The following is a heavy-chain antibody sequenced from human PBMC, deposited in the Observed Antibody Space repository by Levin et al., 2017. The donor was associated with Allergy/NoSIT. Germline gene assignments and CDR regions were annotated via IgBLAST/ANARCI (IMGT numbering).Heavy chain of an antibody. D-gene: IGHD2-15*01. V-gene: IGHV3-30*04. CDR1: GFTFSSYA. J-gene: IGHJ4*02. CDR2: ISYDGSNK. Sequence: LSLTCAASGFTFSSYAMHWVRQAPGKGLEWVAVISYDGSNKYYADSVKGRFTISRDNSKNTLYLQMNSLRAEDTAVYYCARGGGLANLDYWGQGTLVTVSS. CDR3: ARGGGLANLDY.